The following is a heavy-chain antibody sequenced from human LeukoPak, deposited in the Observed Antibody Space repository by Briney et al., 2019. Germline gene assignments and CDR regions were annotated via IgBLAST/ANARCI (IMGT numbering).Heavy chain of an antibody. J-gene: IGHJ4*02. D-gene: IGHD3-22*01. CDR1: GFTFSSYA. V-gene: IGHV3-30-3*01. Sequence: GGSLRLSCAASGFTFSSYAMHWVRQAPGKGLEWVADISYDGSNKYYADSVKGRFTISRDNSKNTLYLQMNSLRAEDTAVYYCAGHYYDSSGYPVVDYWGQGTLVTVSS. CDR3: AGHYYDSSGYPVVDY. CDR2: ISYDGSNK.